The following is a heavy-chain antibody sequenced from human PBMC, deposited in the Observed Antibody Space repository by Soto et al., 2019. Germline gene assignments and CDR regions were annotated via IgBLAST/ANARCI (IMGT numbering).Heavy chain of an antibody. Sequence: SETLCLTCTVSGGSISSYYWSWIRQPPGKGLEWIGYIYYSASTNYNPSLKSRVTISVDTSKNQFSLKLSSVTAADTAVYYCARRWGRTFDYWGQGTLVTVSS. CDR2: IYYSAST. CDR3: ARRWGRTFDY. CDR1: GGSISSYY. V-gene: IGHV4-59*08. D-gene: IGHD7-27*01. J-gene: IGHJ4*02.